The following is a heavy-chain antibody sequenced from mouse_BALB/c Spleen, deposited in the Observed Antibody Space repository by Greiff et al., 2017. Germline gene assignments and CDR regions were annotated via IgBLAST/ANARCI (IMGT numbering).Heavy chain of an antibody. CDR3: ARDCEYGGYFDV. CDR2: IAPGSGST. J-gene: IGHJ1*01. D-gene: IGHD5-1*01. V-gene: IGHV1S41*01. Sequence: DLVKPGASVKLSCKASGYTFTSYWINWIKQRPGQGLEWIGRIAPGSGSTYYNEMFKGKATLTVDTSSSTAYIQLSSLSSEDSAVFVCARDCEYGGYFDVWGAGTTVTVSS. CDR1: GYTFTSYW.